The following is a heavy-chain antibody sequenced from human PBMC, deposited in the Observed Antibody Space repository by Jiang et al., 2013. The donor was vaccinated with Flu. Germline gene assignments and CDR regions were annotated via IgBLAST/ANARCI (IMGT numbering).Heavy chain of an antibody. V-gene: IGHV1-69*01. CDR2: VIPIFGTA. D-gene: IGHD3-22*01. CDR1: TFSSYA. CDR3: ARGGSYYYDSSGPRLGQFGY. Sequence: TFSSYAISWVRQAPRTRDLSGWEGVIPIFGTANYAQKFQGRVTITADESTSTAYMELSSLRSEDTAVYYCARGGSYYYDSSGPRLGQFGYWGQGTLVTVSS. J-gene: IGHJ4*02.